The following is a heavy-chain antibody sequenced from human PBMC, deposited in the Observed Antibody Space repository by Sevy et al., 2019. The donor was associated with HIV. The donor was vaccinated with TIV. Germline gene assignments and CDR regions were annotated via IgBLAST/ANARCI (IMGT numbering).Heavy chain of an antibody. Sequence: GGSLRLSCAASGFTFSSFWMHWVRQAPGKGLEWVANIKQDGREKYYVHSVKGRFTISRDNAKNSLYLQMNSLRAEDTAVYYCAREIGGGNSFWGQGTLVTVSS. D-gene: IGHD1-1*01. CDR1: GFTFSSFW. V-gene: IGHV3-7*01. J-gene: IGHJ4*02. CDR2: IKQDGREK. CDR3: AREIGGGNSF.